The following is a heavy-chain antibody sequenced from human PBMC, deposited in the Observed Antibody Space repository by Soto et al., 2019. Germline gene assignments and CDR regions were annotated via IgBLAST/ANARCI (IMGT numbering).Heavy chain of an antibody. Sequence: GGSLRLSCAASGFTFSSYWMSWVRQAPGKGLEWVANIKQDGSEKYYVDSVKGRFTISRDNAKNSLYLQMNSLRAEDTAVYYCASQLGYCSSTSCYYYYMDVWGKGTTDTVSS. D-gene: IGHD2-2*01. J-gene: IGHJ6*03. V-gene: IGHV3-7*01. CDR2: IKQDGSEK. CDR3: ASQLGYCSSTSCYYYYMDV. CDR1: GFTFSSYW.